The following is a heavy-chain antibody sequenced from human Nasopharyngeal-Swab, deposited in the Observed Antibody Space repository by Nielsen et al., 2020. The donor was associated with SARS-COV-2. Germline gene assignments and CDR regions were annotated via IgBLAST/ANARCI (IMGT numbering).Heavy chain of an antibody. D-gene: IGHD1-1*01. CDR1: GFTVSSNY. Sequence: GGSLRLSCAASGFTVSSNYTSWVRQAPGRGLEWVSIIYSSGSTHYADSVKGRFTISRDNSKNTVHLQMKSLRAEDTAIYYCARDNDEYGMDVWGQGTTVTVSS. CDR3: ARDNDEYGMDV. CDR2: IYSSGST. J-gene: IGHJ6*02. V-gene: IGHV3-53*01.